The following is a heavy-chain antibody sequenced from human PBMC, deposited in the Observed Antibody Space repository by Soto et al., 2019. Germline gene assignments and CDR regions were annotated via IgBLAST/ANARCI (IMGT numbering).Heavy chain of an antibody. J-gene: IGHJ6*02. CDR3: ARGRTTVTTLVYYYYYGMDV. D-gene: IGHD4-17*01. Sequence: QVQLVQSGAEVKKPGSSVKVSCKASGGTFSSYAISWVRQAPGQGLEWMGGIIPIFGTANYAQKFQGRVTITAGESTSTAYMERSSLRAEDTAVYYCARGRTTVTTLVYYYYYGMDVWGQGTTVTVSS. V-gene: IGHV1-69*12. CDR2: IIPIFGTA. CDR1: GGTFSSYA.